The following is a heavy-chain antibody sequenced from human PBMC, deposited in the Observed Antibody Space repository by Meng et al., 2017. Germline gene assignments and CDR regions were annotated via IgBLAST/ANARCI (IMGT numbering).Heavy chain of an antibody. D-gene: IGHD6-19*01. J-gene: IGHJ4*02. CDR2: ISYDGSNK. CDR3: ARRRGSSGWKFDY. Sequence: GESLKISCAASGFTFSSYAMHWVRQAPGKGLEWVAVISYDGSNKYYADSVKGRFTISRDNSKNTLYLQMNSLRAEDTAVYYCARRRGSSGWKFDYWGQGTLVPSPQ. V-gene: IGHV3-30*04. CDR1: GFTFSSYA.